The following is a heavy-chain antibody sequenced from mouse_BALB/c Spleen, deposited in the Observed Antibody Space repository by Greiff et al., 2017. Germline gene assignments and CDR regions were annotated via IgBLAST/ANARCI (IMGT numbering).Heavy chain of an antibody. CDR2: ILPGSGST. D-gene: IGHD2-3*01. CDR1: GYTFSSYW. J-gene: IGHJ1*01. CDR3: ARPSCDCYTLYWYFDV. Sequence: QVQLQQSGAELMKPGASVKISCKATGYTFSSYWIEWVKQRPGHGLEWIGEILPGSGSTNYNEKFKGKATFTADTSSNTAYMQLSSLTSEDSAVYYCARPSCDCYTLYWYFDVWGAGTTATVSS. V-gene: IGHV1-9*01.